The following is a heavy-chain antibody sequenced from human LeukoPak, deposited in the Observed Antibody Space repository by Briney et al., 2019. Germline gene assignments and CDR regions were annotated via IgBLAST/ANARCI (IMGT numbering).Heavy chain of an antibody. J-gene: IGHJ4*02. Sequence: PSQTLSLTCTVSGGSISSGGYYWSWIRQPPGKGLEWIGYIYHSGSTYYNPSLKSRVTISVDRSKNQFSLKLSSVTAADTAVYYCARASSSGGHYFDYWGQGTLVTVSS. CDR1: GGSISSGGYY. D-gene: IGHD6-6*01. CDR2: IYHSGST. V-gene: IGHV4-30-2*01. CDR3: ARASSSGGHYFDY.